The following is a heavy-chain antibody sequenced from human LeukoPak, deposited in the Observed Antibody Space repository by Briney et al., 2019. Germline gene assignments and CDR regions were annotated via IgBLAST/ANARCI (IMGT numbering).Heavy chain of an antibody. Sequence: SETLSLTCTVPGGSISSSSYYWGWIRQPPGKGLEWIGSIYYSGSTYYNPSLRSRVTISVDTSKNQFSLKLSSVTAADTAVYYCARRRGYYYGSGHLENAFDIWGQGTMVTVSS. CDR3: ARRRGYYYGSGHLENAFDI. CDR2: IYYSGST. D-gene: IGHD3-10*01. V-gene: IGHV4-39*01. CDR1: GGSISSSSYY. J-gene: IGHJ3*02.